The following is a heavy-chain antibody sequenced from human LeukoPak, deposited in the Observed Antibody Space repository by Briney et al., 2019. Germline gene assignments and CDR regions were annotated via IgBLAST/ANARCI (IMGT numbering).Heavy chain of an antibody. D-gene: IGHD2-21*02. CDR3: AKRDRPCSGDCSAPYYFDY. V-gene: IGHV3-23*01. Sequence: GGSLRLSCAASGFTFSSYAMSWVRQSPGKGLEWVSSISSSGGNTYYSDCVKGRFTISRDNSKNTLYLQMSNLRAEDTAVYYCAKRDRPCSGDCSAPYYFDYWGQGTLVTVSS. CDR2: ISSSGGNT. J-gene: IGHJ4*02. CDR1: GFTFSSYA.